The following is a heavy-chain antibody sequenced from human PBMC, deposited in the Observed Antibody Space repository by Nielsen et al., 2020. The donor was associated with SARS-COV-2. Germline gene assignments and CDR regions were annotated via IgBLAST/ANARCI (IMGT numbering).Heavy chain of an antibody. V-gene: IGHV4-4*02. CDR3: ARDPGGLVGATNRRFDP. D-gene: IGHD1-26*01. Sequence: SETLSLTCTVSGGSISSGDYYWSWVRQPPGKGLEWIGEIYHSGSTNYNPSLKSRVTISVDKSKNQFSLKLSSVTAADTAVYYCARDPGGLVGATNRRFDPWGQGTLVTVSS. CDR2: IYHSGST. J-gene: IGHJ5*02. CDR1: GGSISSGDYY.